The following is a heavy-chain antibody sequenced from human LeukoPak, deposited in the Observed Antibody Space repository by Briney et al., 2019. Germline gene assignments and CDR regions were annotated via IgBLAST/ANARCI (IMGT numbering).Heavy chain of an antibody. CDR3: ARKRLSDDSFDI. Sequence: SQTLSLTCAISGDSVSSNSTAWNWIRQSPSRGLEWLGRTYYRSKWYNDYTVSVNSRITFNPDTSKNQFSLHLNSVTPEDTAVYYCARKRLSDDSFDIWGQGTLFTVSS. CDR1: GDSVSSNSTA. D-gene: IGHD4/OR15-4a*01. J-gene: IGHJ3*02. CDR2: TYYRSKWYN. V-gene: IGHV6-1*01.